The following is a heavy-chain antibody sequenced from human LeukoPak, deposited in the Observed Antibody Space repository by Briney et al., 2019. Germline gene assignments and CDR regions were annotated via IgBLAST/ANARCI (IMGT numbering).Heavy chain of an antibody. V-gene: IGHV3-21*04. CDR1: GFTFSSYS. CDR3: AKDNNYYMDV. Sequence: GGSLRLSCAASGFTFSSYSMNWVRQAPGKGLEWVSSISTSSVYIYYADSVKGRFTISRDNAKNSLYLQMNSLRTEDTALYYCAKDNNYYMDVWGKGTTVTISS. J-gene: IGHJ6*03. CDR2: ISTSSVYI.